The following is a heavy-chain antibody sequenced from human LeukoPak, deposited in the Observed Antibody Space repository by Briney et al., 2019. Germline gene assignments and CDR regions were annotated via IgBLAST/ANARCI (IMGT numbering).Heavy chain of an antibody. J-gene: IGHJ4*02. CDR3: AIDRYSSGWYTFDY. CDR1: GSTFSNFG. D-gene: IGHD6-19*01. CDR2: ISSSSSYI. V-gene: IGHV3-21*01. Sequence: KPGGSLRLSCAASGSTFSNFGINWVRQAPGKGLEWVSSISSSSSYISYADSVEGRFTISRDNAKNSLDLQMNSLRAEDTAVYYCAIDRYSSGWYTFDYWGQGTLVTVSS.